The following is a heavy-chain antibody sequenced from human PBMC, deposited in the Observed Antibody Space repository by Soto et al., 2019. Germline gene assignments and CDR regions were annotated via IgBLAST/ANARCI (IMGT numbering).Heavy chain of an antibody. Sequence: QLQLQESGPGLVKPSETLSLTCTVSGGSISSSSYYWGWIRQPPGKGLEWIGSIYYSGSTYYNPSLKSRVTISVDTSKNQFSLKLSSVTAADTAVYYCARELLWFGHVNLHYFDYWGQGTLVTVSS. V-gene: IGHV4-39*02. CDR1: GGSISSSSYY. CDR3: ARELLWFGHVNLHYFDY. CDR2: IYYSGST. J-gene: IGHJ4*02. D-gene: IGHD3-10*01.